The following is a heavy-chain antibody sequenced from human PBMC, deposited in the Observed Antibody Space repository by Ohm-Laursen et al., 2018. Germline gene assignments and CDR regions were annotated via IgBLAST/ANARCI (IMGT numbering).Heavy chain of an antibody. V-gene: IGHV3-9*01. CDR3: AKTGQSAGYFDY. Sequence: SLRLSCAASGFTFDDYAMHWVRQAPGKGLERVSGISWNSGSIGYADSVKGRFTISSDNAKNSLYLQMNSLRAEDTALYYCAKTGQSAGYFDYWGQGTLVTVSS. J-gene: IGHJ4*02. CDR1: GFTFDDYA. CDR2: ISWNSGSI. D-gene: IGHD6-13*01.